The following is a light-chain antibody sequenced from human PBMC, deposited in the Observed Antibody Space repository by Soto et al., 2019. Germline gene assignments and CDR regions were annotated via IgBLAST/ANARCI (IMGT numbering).Light chain of an antibody. V-gene: IGKV1-12*01. CDR1: QGLSNW. CDR3: QQDITFPFT. CDR2: AAS. Sequence: IQLTQSPSSVSASVGDRVTITCRASQGLSNWLAWYQQKPGKAPDLLIYAASRLQNGVPSRFSGSGSGTDFTLTINSLQPEDVGTYYCQQDITFPFTFGPGTKVNV. J-gene: IGKJ3*01.